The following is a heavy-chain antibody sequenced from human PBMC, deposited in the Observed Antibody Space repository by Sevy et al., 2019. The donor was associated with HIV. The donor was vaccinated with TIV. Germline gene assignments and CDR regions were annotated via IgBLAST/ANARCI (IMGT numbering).Heavy chain of an antibody. CDR1: DFIFENYW. Sequence: GGSLRLSCGASDFIFENYWMTWVRQTSGQGLEWVATIKLDGSDKYYGDSVKGRFTIYRDNSKKSLYLQRNSLRAEDTAVYFCARGHYAMDVWGQGTTVTVSS. J-gene: IGHJ6*02. CDR3: ARGHYAMDV. V-gene: IGHV3-7*03. CDR2: IKLDGSDK.